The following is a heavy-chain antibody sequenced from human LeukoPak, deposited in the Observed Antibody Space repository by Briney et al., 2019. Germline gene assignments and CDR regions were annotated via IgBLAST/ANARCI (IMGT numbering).Heavy chain of an antibody. Sequence: PSETLSLTCTVSGGSISSSSYYWGWIRQPPGKGLEWIGSIYYSGSTCYNPSLKSRVTISVDTSKNQFSLKLSSVTAADTAVYYCARQKEVAGAFGYWGQGTLVTVSS. CDR3: ARQKEVAGAFGY. D-gene: IGHD6-19*01. CDR2: IYYSGST. J-gene: IGHJ4*02. CDR1: GGSISSSSYY. V-gene: IGHV4-39*01.